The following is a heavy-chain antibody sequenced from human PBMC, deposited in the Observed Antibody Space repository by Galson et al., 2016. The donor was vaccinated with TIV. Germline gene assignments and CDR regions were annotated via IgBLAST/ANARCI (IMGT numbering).Heavy chain of an antibody. D-gene: IGHD2-2*01. Sequence: WVRQAPGKGLEWIGNIYYSGSAYYNPSLKSRVTISVDTSKNQFSLKLSSVTAADTAVYYFATYCSSTTCLFDPWGQGTLVAVSS. V-gene: IGHV4-39*01. J-gene: IGHJ5*02. CDR3: ATYCSSTTCLFDP. CDR2: IYYSGSA.